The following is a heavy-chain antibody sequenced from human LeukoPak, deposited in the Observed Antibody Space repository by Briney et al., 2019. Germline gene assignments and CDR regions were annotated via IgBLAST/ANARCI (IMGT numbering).Heavy chain of an antibody. CDR3: ARVITIFGVVNPRWDWFDP. Sequence: GASVKVSCTASGGTFSSYAISWVRQAPGQGLEWMGGIIPIFGTANYAQKFQGRVTITADESTSTAYMELSSLRSEDTAVYYCARVITIFGVVNPRWDWFDPWGQGTLVTVSS. CDR1: GGTFSSYA. V-gene: IGHV1-69*01. CDR2: IIPIFGTA. D-gene: IGHD3-3*01. J-gene: IGHJ5*02.